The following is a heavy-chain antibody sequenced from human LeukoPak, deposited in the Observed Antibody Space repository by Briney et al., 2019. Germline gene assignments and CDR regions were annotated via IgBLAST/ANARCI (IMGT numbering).Heavy chain of an antibody. CDR3: ARGQPYGDYNYFDP. V-gene: IGHV1-2*06. D-gene: IGHD4-17*01. CDR2: INPSTGGT. Sequence: GASVKVSCKASGYTFTSYYMHWVRQAPGQGLEWMGRINPSTGGTNSAQKFQGRVTMTRDTSISTAYMELSRLTSDDTAIYYCARGQPYGDYNYFDPWGQGTLVTVSS. CDR1: GYTFTSYY. J-gene: IGHJ5*02.